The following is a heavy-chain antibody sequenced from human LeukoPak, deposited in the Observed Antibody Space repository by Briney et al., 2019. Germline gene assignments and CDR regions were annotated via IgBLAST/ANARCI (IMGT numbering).Heavy chain of an antibody. CDR3: ARVVRGVNYYLDY. D-gene: IGHD3-10*01. V-gene: IGHV3-48*01. J-gene: IGHJ4*02. CDR2: ISISSSTI. Sequence: PGGSLRLSCAASGFTFSSYNMNWVRQAPGKGLEWVSYISISSSTIYYADSVKGRFTISRDNAKNSLYLQMNSLRAEDTAVYYCARVVRGVNYYLDYWGQGTLVTVSS. CDR1: GFTFSSYN.